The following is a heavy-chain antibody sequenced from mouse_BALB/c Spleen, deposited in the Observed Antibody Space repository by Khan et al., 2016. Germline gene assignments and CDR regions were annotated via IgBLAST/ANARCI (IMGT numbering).Heavy chain of an antibody. CDR1: GFNIKDTY. CDR3: ASTVVADFDY. Sequence: VRLQQSGAELVKPGASVKLSCTASGFNIKDTYMHWVKQRPEQGLEWIGRIDPANGNTKYDPKFQGKATITADTSSNTADLQLSSLTSEDTAVYYCASTVVADFDYWGQGTTLTVSS. V-gene: IGHV14-3*02. J-gene: IGHJ2*01. D-gene: IGHD1-1*01. CDR2: IDPANGNT.